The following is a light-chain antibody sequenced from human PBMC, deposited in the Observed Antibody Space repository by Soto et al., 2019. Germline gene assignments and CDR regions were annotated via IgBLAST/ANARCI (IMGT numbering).Light chain of an antibody. V-gene: IGLV2-23*02. Sequence: QSALTQPASVSGSPGQSITIPCTGTSGDVGGYNLVSWYQQHPGKAPKLMIYEVTERPSGVSNRFSGSKSGNTASLTISGLQPYDEAAYYCCSYAGNSEVFGTGTKVTDL. CDR1: SGDVGGYNL. CDR2: EVT. CDR3: CSYAGNSEV. J-gene: IGLJ1*01.